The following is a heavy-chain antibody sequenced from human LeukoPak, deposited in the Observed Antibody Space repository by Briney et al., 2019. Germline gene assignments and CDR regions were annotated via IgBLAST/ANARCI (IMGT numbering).Heavy chain of an antibody. Sequence: GGSLRLSCAASGFTFSSYAMSWVRQAPGKGLEWVSGIGVSGGSTYYADSVKGRFTISRDNARNSLFLQMNNLRAEDTALYYCARASSSDWNYFDYWGQGILVIVSS. CDR1: GFTFSSYA. V-gene: IGHV3-23*01. CDR2: IGVSGGST. D-gene: IGHD6-19*01. CDR3: ARASSSDWNYFDY. J-gene: IGHJ4*02.